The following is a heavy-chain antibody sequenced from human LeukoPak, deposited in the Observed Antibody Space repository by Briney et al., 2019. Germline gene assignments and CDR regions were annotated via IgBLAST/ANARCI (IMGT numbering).Heavy chain of an antibody. J-gene: IGHJ6*02. D-gene: IGHD3-10*01. V-gene: IGHV1-69*02. CDR1: GYTFTGYY. CDR3: ARNSEGYYGSGIYGMDV. CDR2: IIPILGIA. Sequence: SVKVSCKASGYTFTGYYMHWVRQAPGQGLEWMGRIIPILGIANYAQKFQGRVTITADKSTSTAYMELSSLRSEDTAVYYCARNSEGYYGSGIYGMDVWGQGTTVTVSS.